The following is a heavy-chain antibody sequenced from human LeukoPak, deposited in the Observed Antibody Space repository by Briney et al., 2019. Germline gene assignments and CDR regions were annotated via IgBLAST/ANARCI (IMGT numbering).Heavy chain of an antibody. Sequence: GESLKISCKGSGHSFTSSWIGWVRQMPGKGLEWMGIIYPGDSDTRYSPSFQGQVTISADKPVSTAYLQWSSLKASDTAIYYCARVRRSSGWFGDYWGQGTLVTVSS. V-gene: IGHV5-51*04. D-gene: IGHD6-19*01. CDR2: IYPGDSDT. CDR1: GHSFTSSW. J-gene: IGHJ4*02. CDR3: ARVRRSSGWFGDY.